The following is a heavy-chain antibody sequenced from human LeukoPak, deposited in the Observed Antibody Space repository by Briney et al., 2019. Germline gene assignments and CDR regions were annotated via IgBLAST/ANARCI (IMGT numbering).Heavy chain of an antibody. CDR3: PRSDHSNDFWRTYNDYYYMDV. Sequence: GGSLRLSCAASGDTFSRDWMHWGRQTPGKGLVWVSRINSDGVDTNFADSVKGRFTISRDNAKNTLYLPIHSLRAEDTVVYSCPRSDHSNDFWRTYNDYYYMDVWGKGTTVTVSS. J-gene: IGHJ6*03. D-gene: IGHD3/OR15-3a*01. V-gene: IGHV3-74*01. CDR1: GDTFSRDW. CDR2: INSDGVDT.